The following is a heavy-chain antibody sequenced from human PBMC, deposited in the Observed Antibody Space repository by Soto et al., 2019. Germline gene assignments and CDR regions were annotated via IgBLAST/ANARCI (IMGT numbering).Heavy chain of an antibody. CDR2: INHSGST. V-gene: IGHV4-34*01. Sequence: SETLSLTCAVYGGSFSGYYWSWIRQPPGKGLEWIGEINHSGSTNYNPSLKSRVTISVDTSKNQLSLKLSSVTAADTAVYYCARLRFRITIFGVVIIPDAFDIWGQGTMVTVSS. J-gene: IGHJ3*02. CDR3: ARLRFRITIFGVVIIPDAFDI. D-gene: IGHD3-3*01. CDR1: GGSFSGYY.